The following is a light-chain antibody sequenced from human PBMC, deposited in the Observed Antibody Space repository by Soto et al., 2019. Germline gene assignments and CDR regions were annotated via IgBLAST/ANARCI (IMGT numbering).Light chain of an antibody. CDR2: GAS. CDR3: QQYGNSPQT. CDR1: QSVSSSY. V-gene: IGKV3-20*01. J-gene: IGKJ1*01. Sequence: EKALTQSPATLSVSPGERATLSCRASQSVSSSYLAWYQQKPGQAPRLLIYGASSRATGIPNRFSGSGSGTDFTLTISRLEPEDFAVYYCQQYGNSPQTFGQGTKVDIK.